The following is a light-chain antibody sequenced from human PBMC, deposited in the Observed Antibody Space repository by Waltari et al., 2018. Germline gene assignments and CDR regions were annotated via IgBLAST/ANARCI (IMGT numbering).Light chain of an antibody. V-gene: IGLV2-14*01. CDR2: DVG. Sequence: QSALTQPPSVSGSPGQSITISCTGSSTDVGAYNFVSWYQQHPGKVPKLILYDVGNRTRGISHRFSASKSGNTASLTISGLQEEDEGEYYCSSYTTSTTLLFGTGTRLTVL. CDR1: STDVGAYNF. J-gene: IGLJ1*01. CDR3: SSYTTSTTLL.